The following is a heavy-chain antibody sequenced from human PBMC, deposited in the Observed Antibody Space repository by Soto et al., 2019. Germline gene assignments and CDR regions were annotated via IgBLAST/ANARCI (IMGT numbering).Heavy chain of an antibody. CDR2: IYHSGST. CDR3: ARGGQRDCSGGSCYLDAFDI. CDR1: GGSISSGGYS. J-gene: IGHJ3*02. V-gene: IGHV4-30-2*01. Sequence: SETLSLTCAVSGGSISSGGYSWSWIRQPPGKGLEWIGYIYHSGSTYYNPSLKSRVTISVDRSKNQFSLKLSSVTAADTAVYYCARGGQRDCSGGSCYLDAFDIWGQGTMVTVSS. D-gene: IGHD2-15*01.